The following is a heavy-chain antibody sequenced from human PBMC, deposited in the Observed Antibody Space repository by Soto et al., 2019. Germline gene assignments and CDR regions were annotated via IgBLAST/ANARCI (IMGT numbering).Heavy chain of an antibody. V-gene: IGHV5-51*01. CDR2: IYPGDSDT. CDR1: GYSFTSYC. J-gene: IGHJ6*02. CDR3: ARRGDYGDYYSGMDV. Sequence: RGESLKISCKGSGYSFTSYCIGWVRQMPGKGLEWMGIIYPGDSDTRYSPSFQGQVTISADKSISTAYLQWSSLKASDTAMYYCARRGDYGDYYSGMDVWGQGTTVTVSS. D-gene: IGHD4-17*01.